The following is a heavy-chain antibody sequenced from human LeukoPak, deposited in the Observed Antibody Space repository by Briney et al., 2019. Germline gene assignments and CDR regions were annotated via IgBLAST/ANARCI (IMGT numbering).Heavy chain of an antibody. J-gene: IGHJ4*02. D-gene: IGHD3-10*01. CDR2: IRYDGSNK. CDR3: AKDGTILWFGELLHLDY. CDR1: GFTFSSFG. V-gene: IGHV3-30*02. Sequence: GGSLRLSCAASGFTFSSFGMHWVRQAPGKGLEWVAFIRYDGSNKYYADYVKGRFTISRDNSNNTLYLQMNSLRAEDTAVYYCAKDGTILWFGELLHLDYWGQGTLVTVSS.